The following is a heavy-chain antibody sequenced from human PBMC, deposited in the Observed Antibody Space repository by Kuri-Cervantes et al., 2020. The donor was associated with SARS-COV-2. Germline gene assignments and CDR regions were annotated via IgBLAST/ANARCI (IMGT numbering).Heavy chain of an antibody. V-gene: IGHV3-11*04. CDR2: ISSSGSTI. CDR1: GFIFSDYY. J-gene: IGHJ4*02. CDR3: ARDLRTGNSLDY. D-gene: IGHD1/OR15-1a*01. Sequence: GGSLRLSCVASGFIFSDYYMTWIRQPPGKGLEWVSYISSSGSTIYYADSVKGRFTISRDNAKNSVYLQMNSLRAEDTAVYYCARDLRTGNSLDYWGQGTLVTVSS.